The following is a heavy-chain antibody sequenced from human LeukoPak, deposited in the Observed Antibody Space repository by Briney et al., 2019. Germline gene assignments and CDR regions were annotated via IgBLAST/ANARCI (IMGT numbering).Heavy chain of an antibody. CDR2: VSYSGSA. CDR3: ASEGPNDGAFDT. Sequence: AETLSLTCAVYGGSFSGYYWSWVRQPPGKGLDWVGYVSYSGSAEYTPSPKSRETMSADTSTNQFTLQLRSVTAANTAVYSCASEGPNDGAFDTWGQGTLVTVSS. D-gene: IGHD1-1*01. J-gene: IGHJ5*02. CDR1: GGSFSGYY. V-gene: IGHV4-34*11.